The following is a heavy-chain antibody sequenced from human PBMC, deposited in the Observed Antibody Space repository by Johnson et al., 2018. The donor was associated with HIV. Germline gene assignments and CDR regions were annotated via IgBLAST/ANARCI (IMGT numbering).Heavy chain of an antibody. CDR3: AKGEELQADYDAFDI. J-gene: IGHJ3*02. D-gene: IGHD1-26*01. CDR1: EFIFSAYA. Sequence: VQLVESGGGFVQPGGSLRLSCAASEFIFSAYAMTWVRRAPGKGLEWVSGISASGVTTDYADSVKGRFTISRDNSKNTLYLQMNSLRAEDTAVYYCAKGEELQADYDAFDIWGQGTMVTVSS. V-gene: IGHV3-23*04. CDR2: ISASGVTT.